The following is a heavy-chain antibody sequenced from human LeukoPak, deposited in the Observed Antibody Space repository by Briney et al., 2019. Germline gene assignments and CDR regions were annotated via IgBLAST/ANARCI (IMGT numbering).Heavy chain of an antibody. D-gene: IGHD4-17*01. J-gene: IGHJ4*02. CDR3: ARDQYGAYAIDY. CDR2: ISSSGTTI. V-gene: IGHV3-11*04. Sequence: GGSLRLSCAASGFTFSDYYMSWIRQAPGKGLEWVSYISSSGTTIYYANSVKGRFTMSRDNAKNSLYLQMNSLRDEDTAVYYCARDQYGAYAIDYWGQGTLVTVSS. CDR1: GFTFSDYY.